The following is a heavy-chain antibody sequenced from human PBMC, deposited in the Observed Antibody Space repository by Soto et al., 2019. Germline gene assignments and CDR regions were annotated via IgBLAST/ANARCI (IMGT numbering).Heavy chain of an antibody. CDR3: AKGLRFLPIYYYGMDV. D-gene: IGHD3-3*01. V-gene: IGHV3-23*01. Sequence: TGGSLRLSGAASGFTFSSYARSWIRQAPGKGLEWVSAISGSGGSTYYADSVKGRFTISRDNSKNTLYLQMNSLRAEDTAVYYCAKGLRFLPIYYYGMDVWGQGTTVTVSS. CDR2: ISGSGGST. J-gene: IGHJ6*02. CDR1: GFTFSSYA.